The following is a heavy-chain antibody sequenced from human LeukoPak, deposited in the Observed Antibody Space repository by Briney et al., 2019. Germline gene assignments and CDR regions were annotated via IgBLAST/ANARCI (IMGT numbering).Heavy chain of an antibody. CDR1: GFTFTNAW. CDR3: ATDLRYYYESSGYYPFDY. V-gene: IGHV3-15*01. CDR2: IKSKTDGGTT. J-gene: IGHJ4*02. D-gene: IGHD3-22*01. Sequence: PGGSLRLSCAASGFTFTNAWMGWVRQAPGKGLECVGRIKSKTDGGTTNYAAPVKGRFTISRDDSKNTLYLQMNSLKTEDTAVYYCATDLRYYYESSGYYPFDYWGQGTLVTVSS.